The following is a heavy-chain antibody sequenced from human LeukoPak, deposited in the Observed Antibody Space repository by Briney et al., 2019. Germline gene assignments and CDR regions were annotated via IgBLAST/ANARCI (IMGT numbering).Heavy chain of an antibody. CDR1: SGSISSGSYY. CDR3: ARAGFTIFGEVTEYYYYYMDV. CDR2: IYHDGRT. V-gene: IGHV4-30-2*01. Sequence: PSETLSLTCTVSSGSISSGSYYWSWLRQPPGKGLEWIGYIYHDGRTYYTPSLKSRLTISLDRSKNQFSLNQSSVTAADTAVYFCARAGFTIFGEVTEYYYYYMDVWGRGTTVTVSS. D-gene: IGHD3-3*01. J-gene: IGHJ6*03.